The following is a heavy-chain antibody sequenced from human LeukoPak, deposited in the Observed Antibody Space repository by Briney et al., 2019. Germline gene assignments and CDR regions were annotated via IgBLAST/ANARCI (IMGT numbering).Heavy chain of an antibody. CDR2: IYYSGRT. J-gene: IGHJ3*02. CDR3: ARLLDNDSSGDPDTFDM. Sequence: PSETLSLTCTVSGGSISSHFWSWIRQPPGKGLEWIGYIYYSGRTRYNPSPQSRVTISIDTSENNFSLKLTSVTAADTALYYCARLLDNDSSGDPDTFDMWGQGTVVTVSS. CDR1: GGSISSHF. D-gene: IGHD3-22*01. V-gene: IGHV4-59*11.